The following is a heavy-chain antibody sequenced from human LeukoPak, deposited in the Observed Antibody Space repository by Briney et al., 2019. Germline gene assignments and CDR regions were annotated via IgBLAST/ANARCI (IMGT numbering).Heavy chain of an antibody. CDR2: INNIGSTK. CDR1: GFTFSDYY. V-gene: IGHV3-11*04. D-gene: IGHD6-19*01. Sequence: GGSLRLSCAASGFTFSDYYMSWIRQAPGKGLEWISYINNIGSTKYYADSVKGRFTISRDNAKDSLFLQLNSLRAEDTAVYYCARPPQYSSGWYDRNWFDPWGQGTLVTVSS. J-gene: IGHJ5*02. CDR3: ARPPQYSSGWYDRNWFDP.